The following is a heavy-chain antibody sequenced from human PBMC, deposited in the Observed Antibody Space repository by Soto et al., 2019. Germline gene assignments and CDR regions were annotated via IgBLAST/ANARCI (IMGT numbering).Heavy chain of an antibody. Sequence: ASVQVSCKASGYTFTAYYIHWVRQAPGQGLEWMGWINPITGGTNYAPNFQGRVTMTRDTSISTAYMELSSLRSDDTALYYCARNYYDSSDRDYLDYWGQGTLVTISS. CDR2: INPITGGT. J-gene: IGHJ4*02. V-gene: IGHV1-2*02. D-gene: IGHD3-22*01. CDR3: ARNYYDSSDRDYLDY. CDR1: GYTFTAYY.